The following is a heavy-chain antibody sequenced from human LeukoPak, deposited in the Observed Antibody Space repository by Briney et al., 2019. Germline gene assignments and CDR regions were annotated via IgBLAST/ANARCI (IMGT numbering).Heavy chain of an antibody. J-gene: IGHJ5*02. V-gene: IGHV1-2*02. D-gene: IGHD4-17*01. CDR3: ASIGDYGDYDSEGVVGWFDP. CDR2: INPNSGDT. Sequence: ASVKVSCKPSGYTFIAYYIHLVRQAPGQGLEWMGWINPNSGDTNYAQKFQDRVTMTWDTSVSTAYMELSSLTSDDTAVYYCASIGDYGDYDSEGVVGWFDPWGQGTLVTVSS. CDR1: GYTFIAYY.